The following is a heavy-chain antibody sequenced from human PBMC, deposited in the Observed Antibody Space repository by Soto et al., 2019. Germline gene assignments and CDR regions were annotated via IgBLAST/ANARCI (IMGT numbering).Heavy chain of an antibody. J-gene: IGHJ4*02. CDR2: IYHSGST. Sequence: PSETLSLTCTVSGGSIDSYYWSWIRQRPGKGLEWIGYIYHSGSTDYNPSLNSRVTISVATSKKQFSLNLTSVTAADTAVYYCAKNVDTSKGYDYWGQGALVTVYS. CDR3: AKNVDTSKGYDY. V-gene: IGHV4-59*01. D-gene: IGHD5-18*01. CDR1: GGSIDSYY.